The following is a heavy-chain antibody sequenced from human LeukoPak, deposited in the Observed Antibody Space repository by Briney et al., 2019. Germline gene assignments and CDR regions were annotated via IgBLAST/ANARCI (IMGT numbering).Heavy chain of an antibody. CDR2: IDWDDDK. CDR3: ARMQGFRDFWNGSGGAFHYYMDV. V-gene: IGHV2-70*04. CDR1: GFSLSTSGMR. Sequence: SGPALVKPTQTLTLTCTFSGFSLSTSGMRVSWIRQPPGKALEWLSRIDWDDDKFYSTSLKTRLTISKDTSKNQVVLTMTNVDPGDTGIYYCARMQGFRDFWNGSGGAFHYYMDVWGKGTTVTVSS. D-gene: IGHD3-3*01. J-gene: IGHJ6*03.